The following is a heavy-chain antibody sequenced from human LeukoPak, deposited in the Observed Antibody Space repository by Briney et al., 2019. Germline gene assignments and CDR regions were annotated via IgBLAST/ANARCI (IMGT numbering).Heavy chain of an antibody. Sequence: ASVKVSCKASGYTFTGYYMHWVRQAPGQGLEWMGWINPNSGDANYAQKFQGRVTMTRDTSISTAYMELSRLRSDDTAVYYCARDQSLAAGSDYWGQGTLVTVSS. D-gene: IGHD6-13*01. CDR2: INPNSGDA. CDR1: GYTFTGYY. J-gene: IGHJ4*02. V-gene: IGHV1-2*02. CDR3: ARDQSLAAGSDY.